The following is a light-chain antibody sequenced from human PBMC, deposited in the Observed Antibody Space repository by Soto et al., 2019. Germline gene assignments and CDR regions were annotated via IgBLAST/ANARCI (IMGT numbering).Light chain of an antibody. Sequence: QSALTQPPSASGSPGQSVTISSTGTSSDIGGYNYVSWYQQHPGKAPKLMVYEVSKRPSGVPDRFSGSKSGNTASLTVSGLQAEDEDDYYCSSYAGSNNFVVFGGGTKLTVL. CDR1: SSDIGGYNY. CDR3: SSYAGSNNFVV. V-gene: IGLV2-8*01. CDR2: EVS. J-gene: IGLJ2*01.